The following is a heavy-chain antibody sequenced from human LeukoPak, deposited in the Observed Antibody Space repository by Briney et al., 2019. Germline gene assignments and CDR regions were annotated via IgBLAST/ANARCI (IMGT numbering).Heavy chain of an antibody. CDR2: TYYRSKWYN. V-gene: IGHV6-1*01. D-gene: IGHD6-19*01. Sequence: SQTLSLTCIISGDSVSSNSAAWNWIRQSPSRGLEWLGRTYYRSKWYNDYAVSVKSRITINPGTSKNQFSLQLNSVTPEDTAVYYCARVRIAVAGTPYYYYGMDVWGQGTTVTVSS. CDR3: ARVRIAVAGTPYYYYGMDV. J-gene: IGHJ6*02. CDR1: GDSVSSNSAA.